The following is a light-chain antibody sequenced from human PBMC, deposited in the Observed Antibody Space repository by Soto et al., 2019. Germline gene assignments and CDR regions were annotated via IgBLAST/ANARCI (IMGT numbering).Light chain of an antibody. Sequence: DIQMTQSPSSLSASVGDRVTITCRASQSISSYLNWYQQKPGKAPKLLIYAASSLQSGVPSRFSGSGSGTDFTLTISSLQPEDFETYYCQQSYSTPLTFGGGTKVESK. CDR1: QSISSY. V-gene: IGKV1-39*01. J-gene: IGKJ4*01. CDR3: QQSYSTPLT. CDR2: AAS.